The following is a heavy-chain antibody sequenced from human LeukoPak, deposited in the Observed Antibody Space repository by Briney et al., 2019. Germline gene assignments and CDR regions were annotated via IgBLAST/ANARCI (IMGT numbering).Heavy chain of an antibody. V-gene: IGHV4-59*01. J-gene: IGHJ3*01. CDR2: IYYSGST. CDR1: GGSISSYY. D-gene: IGHD5-12*01. Sequence: SETLSLTCTVSGGSISSYYWSWIRQPPGKGLEWIGYIYYSGSTNYNPSLKSRVTISVDTSKNQFSLKLSSVTAADTAMYYCAKGYSGYDLNPWGQGTMVTVSS. CDR3: AKGYSGYDLNP.